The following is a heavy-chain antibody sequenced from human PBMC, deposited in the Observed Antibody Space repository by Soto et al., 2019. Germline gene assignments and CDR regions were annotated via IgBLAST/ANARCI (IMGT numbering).Heavy chain of an antibody. CDR3: ARDRNWNYDY. CDR2: ITSRGSTI. CDR1: GFTFSSYE. J-gene: IGHJ4*02. V-gene: IGHV3-48*03. Sequence: PXGSLRLSCAASGFTFSSYEMNWVRQAPGKGLEWVSYITSRGSTIYYADSVKGRFTISRDNAKNSLYLQMNSLRAEDTAVYYCARDRNWNYDYWGQGTLVTVSS. D-gene: IGHD1-7*01.